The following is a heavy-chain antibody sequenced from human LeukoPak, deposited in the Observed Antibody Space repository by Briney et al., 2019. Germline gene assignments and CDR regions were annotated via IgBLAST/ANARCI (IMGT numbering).Heavy chain of an antibody. CDR1: GFTVSSNY. CDR3: ATAMIVVAGDYYGMDV. Sequence: GGSLRLSCAASGFTVSSNYMSWVRQAPGKGLEWVSVIYSGGSTYYADSVKGRFTISRDNSKNTLYLQMNSLRAEDTAVYYCATAMIVVAGDYYGMDVWGQGTTVTVSS. V-gene: IGHV3-53*01. CDR2: IYSGGST. J-gene: IGHJ6*02. D-gene: IGHD3-22*01.